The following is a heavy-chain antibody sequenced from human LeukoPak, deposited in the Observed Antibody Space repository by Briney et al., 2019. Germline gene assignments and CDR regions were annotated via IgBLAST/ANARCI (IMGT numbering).Heavy chain of an antibody. Sequence: SVKVSCKASGGTFSSYAISWVRQAPGQGLECMGGIIPIFGTANYAQKFQGRVTITADESTSTAYMELSSLRSEDTAVYYCAREGVVGQQLYYYHMDVWGKGTTVTVSS. J-gene: IGHJ6*03. CDR3: AREGVVGQQLYYYHMDV. V-gene: IGHV1-69*01. CDR1: GGTFSSYA. CDR2: IIPIFGTA. D-gene: IGHD6-13*01.